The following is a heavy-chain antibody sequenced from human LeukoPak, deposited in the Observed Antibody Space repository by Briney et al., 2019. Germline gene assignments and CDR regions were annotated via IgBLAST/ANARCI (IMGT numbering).Heavy chain of an antibody. CDR1: GGSFSGYY. Sequence: SETLSLTCAVYGGSFSGYYWSWILQPPGKGLEWIGEINHSGSTNYNPSLKSRVTISVDTSKNQFSLKLSSVTAADTAVYYCARTYYYGSGSHADPPVDYWGQGTLVTVSS. D-gene: IGHD3-10*01. J-gene: IGHJ4*02. V-gene: IGHV4-34*01. CDR2: INHSGST. CDR3: ARTYYYGSGSHADPPVDY.